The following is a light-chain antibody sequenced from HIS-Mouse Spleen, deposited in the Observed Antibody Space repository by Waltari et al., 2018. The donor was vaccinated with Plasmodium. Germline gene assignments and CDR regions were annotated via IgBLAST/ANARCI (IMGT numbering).Light chain of an antibody. Sequence: DVLMTQSPSSLSASVGDRVTITCRASQSISSYLNWYQQKPGKAPKLLIYAASSLQSGVPSRFSGSGSGTDFTLTISSLQPEDFATYYCQQNYNTWTFGQGTKVEIK. CDR2: AAS. J-gene: IGKJ1*01. CDR3: QQNYNTWT. CDR1: QSISSY. V-gene: IGKV1-39*01.